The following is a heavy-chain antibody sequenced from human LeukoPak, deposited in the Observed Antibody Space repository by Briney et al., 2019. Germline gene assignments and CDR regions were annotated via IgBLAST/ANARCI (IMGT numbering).Heavy chain of an antibody. Sequence: SETLSLTCNVSGYSISSGYYWSWIRQPPGKGLEWIGEINHSGSTNYNPSLKSRVTISVDTSKNQFSLKLSSVTAADTAVYYCVRTNPWDLTYYFDYWAREPWSPSPQ. V-gene: IGHV4-34*01. J-gene: IGHJ4*02. CDR2: INHSGST. CDR3: VRTNPWDLTYYFDY. CDR1: GYSISSGYY. D-gene: IGHD1-14*01.